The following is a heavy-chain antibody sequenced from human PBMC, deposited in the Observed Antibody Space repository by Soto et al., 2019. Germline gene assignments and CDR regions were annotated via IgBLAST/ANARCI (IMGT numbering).Heavy chain of an antibody. CDR2: VDTTGGT. J-gene: IGHJ3*02. CDR1: GGSISSYS. CDR3: AKDDSGAADI. Sequence: QVQLQESGPGLVEPSETLSLTCTVSGGSISSYSWNWIRQPAGTGLEWIGRVDTTGGTNYIPSLKSRVTMSVDTSKNQFSLNLRFVTAADTAVYFCAKDDSGAADIWGQGTMVTVS. V-gene: IGHV4-4*07. D-gene: IGHD3-16*01.